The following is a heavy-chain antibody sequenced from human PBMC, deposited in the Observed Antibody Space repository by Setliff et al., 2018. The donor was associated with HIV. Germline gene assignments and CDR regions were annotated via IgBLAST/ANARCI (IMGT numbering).Heavy chain of an antibody. CDR3: ARLPGYCSSSSCYGYLDY. CDR2: ISYSGSAI. D-gene: IGHD2-2*01. J-gene: IGHJ4*02. V-gene: IGHV3-48*03. CDR1: GFTFINYE. Sequence: PGGSLRLSCTASGFTFINYEMNWVRQAPGKGLEWVAYISYSGSAIHYAGSLKGRFTISRDNAKKSVWLQMNSLRAEDTAVYYCARLPGYCSSSSCYGYLDYWGPGTLVTVSS.